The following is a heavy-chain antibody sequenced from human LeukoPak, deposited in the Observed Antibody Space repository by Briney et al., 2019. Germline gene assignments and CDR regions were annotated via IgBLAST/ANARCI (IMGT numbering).Heavy chain of an antibody. V-gene: IGHV4-34*01. CDR2: INHSGST. J-gene: IGHJ4*02. D-gene: IGHD3-10*01. Sequence: PSETLSLTCAVYGGSFSGYYWSWIRQPPGKGLEWIGEINHSGSTNYNPSLKSRVTISVDTSKNRFSLKLSSVTAADTAVYYCAIYGSGSYYKDYWGQGTLVTVSS. CDR3: AIYGSGSYYKDY. CDR1: GGSFSGYY.